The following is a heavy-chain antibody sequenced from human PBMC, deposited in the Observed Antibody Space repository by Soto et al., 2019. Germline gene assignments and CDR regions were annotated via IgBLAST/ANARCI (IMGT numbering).Heavy chain of an antibody. CDR3: VKGGWLDC. CDR1: GFTFSSFE. Sequence: EVQLLESGGGLVQPGGSLRLSCAASGFTFSSFEMSWVRQAPGRGLEWVSFISDDSSRTYYADAVKGRFTISRDNSKHTMYLQMNSLTAEDTAVYDCVKGGWLDCWGQGTLVTVSS. CDR2: ISDDSSRT. J-gene: IGHJ5*01. D-gene: IGHD3-16*01. V-gene: IGHV3-23*01.